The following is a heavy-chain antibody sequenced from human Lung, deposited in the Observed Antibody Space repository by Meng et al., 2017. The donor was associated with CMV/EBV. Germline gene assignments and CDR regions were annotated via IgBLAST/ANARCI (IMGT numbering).Heavy chain of an antibody. CDR3: ARDHCSSTSCYLYYYYYYGMDV. J-gene: IGHJ6*02. CDR2: ISSSSSTI. V-gene: IGHV3-48*04. CDR1: GFTFSSYS. D-gene: IGHD2-2*01. Sequence: GEFLKISCSSSGFTFSSYSMNWVRQAPGKGLEWVSYISSSSSTIYYADSVKGRFTTSRDNAKNSLYLQMNSLRAEDTAVYYCARDHCSSTSCYLYYYYYYGMDVWGQGTXVTVSS.